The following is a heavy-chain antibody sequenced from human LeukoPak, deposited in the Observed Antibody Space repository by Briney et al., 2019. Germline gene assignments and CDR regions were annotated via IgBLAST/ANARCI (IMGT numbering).Heavy chain of an antibody. Sequence: KSSQTLSLTCAVSGGSISSGGYSWSWIRQPPGKGLEWIGYIYYSGSTNYNPSLKSRVTISVDTSKNQFSLKLSSVTAADTAVYYCARQGCSGGSCYYWFDPWGQGTLVTVSS. J-gene: IGHJ5*02. CDR1: GGSISSGGYS. V-gene: IGHV4-30-4*07. D-gene: IGHD2-15*01. CDR3: ARQGCSGGSCYYWFDP. CDR2: IYYSGST.